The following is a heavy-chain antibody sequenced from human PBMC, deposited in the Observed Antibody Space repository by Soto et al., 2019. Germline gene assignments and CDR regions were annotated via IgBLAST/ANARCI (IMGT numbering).Heavy chain of an antibody. CDR2: IGNTGTTV. CDR3: GRGYYDSSAYPVVDY. J-gene: IGHJ4*02. CDR1: GFTFSHYD. D-gene: IGHD3-22*01. V-gene: IGHV3-48*03. Sequence: GGSLRLSCVVSGFTFSHYDMSWARQAPGKGLEWVAYIGNTGTTVNYPPSLKGRFTISRDNAKNSLFLVVTSLTAEDTAVYYCGRGYYDSSAYPVVDYWGPGTPVTVSS.